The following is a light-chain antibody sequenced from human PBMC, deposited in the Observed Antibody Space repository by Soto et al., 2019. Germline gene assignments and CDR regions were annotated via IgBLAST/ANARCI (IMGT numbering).Light chain of an antibody. J-gene: IGKJ1*01. V-gene: IGKV1-17*03. Sequence: DIQMTQSPSAMSASVGDRVTITCRASQGISNYLAWFQQKPGKVPKRLIYGASSLQSGVPSRFSGSGSGTEFTLTISSLQPDDFATYYCQQYNSYPWTFGQGTKVDIK. CDR1: QGISNY. CDR2: GAS. CDR3: QQYNSYPWT.